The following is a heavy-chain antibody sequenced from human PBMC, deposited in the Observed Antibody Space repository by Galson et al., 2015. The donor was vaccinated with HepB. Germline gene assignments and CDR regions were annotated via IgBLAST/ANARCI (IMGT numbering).Heavy chain of an antibody. V-gene: IGHV3-23*01. Sequence: SLRLSCAASGFTFSSYAMSWVRQAPGKGLEWVSAISGSGGSTYYADSVKGRFTISRDNAKNSLYLQMNSLRAEDTAVYYCAREGSSSWYYFDYWGQGTLVTVSS. CDR3: AREGSSSWYYFDY. CDR2: ISGSGGST. D-gene: IGHD6-13*01. CDR1: GFTFSSYA. J-gene: IGHJ4*02.